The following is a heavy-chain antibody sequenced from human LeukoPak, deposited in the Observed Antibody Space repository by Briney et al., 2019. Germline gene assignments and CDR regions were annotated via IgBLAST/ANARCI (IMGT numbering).Heavy chain of an antibody. D-gene: IGHD3-10*01. CDR2: IYYSGST. J-gene: IGHJ6*03. Sequence: PSETLSLTCAVSGGSISSSSYYWGWIRQPPGKGLEWIGSIYYSGSTYYNPSLKSRVTISVDTSKNQFSLKLSSVTAADTAVYYCAREGYGSGSYYLYYYYYYMDVWGKGTTVTVSS. CDR3: AREGYGSGSYYLYYYYYYMDV. CDR1: GGSISSSSYY. V-gene: IGHV4-39*02.